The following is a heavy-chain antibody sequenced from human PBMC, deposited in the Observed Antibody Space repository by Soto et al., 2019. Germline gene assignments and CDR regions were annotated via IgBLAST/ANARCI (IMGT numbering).Heavy chain of an antibody. V-gene: IGHV3-23*01. CDR3: VRYCNGGRCYSFES. J-gene: IGHJ4*02. Sequence: EVQLLESGGGLMKPGGSLRLSCVASGFTLSRYALGWVRQSPGRGLEWVSAISIGGQDTYYTDSVKDRFTIYRDDSRNTLYLQMNSLTVDDTALYYCVRYCNGGRCYSFESWGQGTLVTVSS. CDR1: GFTLSRYA. D-gene: IGHD2-15*01. CDR2: ISIGGQDT.